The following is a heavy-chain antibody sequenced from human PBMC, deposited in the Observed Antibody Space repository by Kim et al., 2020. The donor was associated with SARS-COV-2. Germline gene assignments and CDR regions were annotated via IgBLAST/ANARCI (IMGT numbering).Heavy chain of an antibody. CDR3: ARGDRDGYSPFDY. J-gene: IGHJ4*02. Sequence: ASVKVSCKASGYSFVTYAMHWVRQAPGQRLEWMGWINEYSQKFQGRVTITRDTSASTAYMELSSLRSEDTAVYYCARGDRDGYSPFDYWGQGTLVTVSS. D-gene: IGHD4-4*01. CDR1: GYSFVTYA. V-gene: IGHV1-3*01. CDR2: IN.